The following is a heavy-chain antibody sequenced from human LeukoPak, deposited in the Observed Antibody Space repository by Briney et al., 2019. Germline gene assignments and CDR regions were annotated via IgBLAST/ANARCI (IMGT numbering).Heavy chain of an antibody. D-gene: IGHD3-22*01. CDR3: ARDLVTMLVVVPYGIYYYRMDV. V-gene: IGHV1-18*01. CDR2: ISAYNGNT. Sequence: GASVKVSCKASGYTFTSYGISWVRQAPGQGLERMGWISAYNGNTNYAQKLQGRVTMTTDTSTSTAYMELRSLRSDDTAVYYCARDLVTMLVVVPYGIYYYRMDVWGQGTTVTVSS. CDR1: GYTFTSYG. J-gene: IGHJ6*02.